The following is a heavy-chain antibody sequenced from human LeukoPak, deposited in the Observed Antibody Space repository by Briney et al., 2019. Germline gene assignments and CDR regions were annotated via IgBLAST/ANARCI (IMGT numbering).Heavy chain of an antibody. CDR2: IYYSGST. Sequence: KPSETLSLTCTVSGGSISSHYWSWIRQPPGKGLEWIGYIYYSGSTNYNPSLKSRVTISVDTSKNQFSLKLSSMTAADTAVYYCARALGGTYAFDIWGQGTMVTVSS. J-gene: IGHJ3*02. CDR1: GGSISSHY. CDR3: ARALGGTYAFDI. V-gene: IGHV4-59*11. D-gene: IGHD1-1*01.